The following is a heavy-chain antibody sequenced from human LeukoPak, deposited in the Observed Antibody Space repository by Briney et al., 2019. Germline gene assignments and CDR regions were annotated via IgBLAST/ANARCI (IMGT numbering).Heavy chain of an antibody. CDR1: GFTFSNYG. J-gene: IGHJ3*02. Sequence: PGGSLRLSCAASGFTFSNYGMHWVRQAPGKGLEWVAVIWYDGSRKYYADSVKGQFTISRDTSKNTLYLQMNSLRAEDTAVYYCAKVDSSGYYYGGAFDIWGQGTMVTVSS. V-gene: IGHV3-33*06. D-gene: IGHD3-22*01. CDR3: AKVDSSGYYYGGAFDI. CDR2: IWYDGSRK.